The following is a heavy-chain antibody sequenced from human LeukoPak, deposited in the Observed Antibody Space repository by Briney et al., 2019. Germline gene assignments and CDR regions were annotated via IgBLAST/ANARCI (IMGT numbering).Heavy chain of an antibody. CDR1: GFTFSTYA. Sequence: QSGGSLRLSCAASGFTFSTYAMSWVRQAPGKGLEWVSTISGSGGSTYYADSVKGRFTISRDNSKNTLYLQMNSLRAEDTAVYYCAKGKVDYYYDSSGYYYYFDYWGQGTLVTVSS. CDR3: AKGKVDYYYDSSGYYYYFDY. CDR2: ISGSGGST. V-gene: IGHV3-23*01. J-gene: IGHJ4*02. D-gene: IGHD3-22*01.